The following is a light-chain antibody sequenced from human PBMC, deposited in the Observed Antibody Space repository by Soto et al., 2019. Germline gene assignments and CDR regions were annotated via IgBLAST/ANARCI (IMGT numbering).Light chain of an antibody. CDR1: SRDVGGYNY. CDR2: DVS. J-gene: IGLJ1*01. CDR3: SSYTSSSPYV. Sequence: QSVLTQPASVSGSPGQSITISCTGTSRDVGGYNYVSWYQQHTGKAPTLMIYDVSNRPSGVSNRFSGSKSGNTASLTISGLQAEDEADYYCSSYTSSSPYVFGTRTKLTLL. V-gene: IGLV2-14*01.